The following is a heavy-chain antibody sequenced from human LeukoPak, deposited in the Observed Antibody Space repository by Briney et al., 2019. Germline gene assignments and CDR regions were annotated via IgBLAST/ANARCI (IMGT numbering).Heavy chain of an antibody. CDR1: GYSFTSYW. CDR3: ARLNSWELLLPFHY. V-gene: IGHV5-51*01. CDR2: IYPSDSDT. D-gene: IGHD1-26*01. Sequence: GESLKISCKGSGYSFTSYWIGWVRQMPGKGLEWMGIIYPSDSDTRYSPSFQGQVTISADKSISTAYLQWSSLEASDTAMYYCARLNSWELLLPFHYWGRGTLVTVSS. J-gene: IGHJ4*02.